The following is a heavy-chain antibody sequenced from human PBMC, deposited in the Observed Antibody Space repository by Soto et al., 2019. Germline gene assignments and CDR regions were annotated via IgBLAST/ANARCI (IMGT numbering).Heavy chain of an antibody. Sequence: GASVKVSCKGSGGTFSSYTISWVRQAPGQGLEWMGRIIPILGIANHAQKFQGRATITADKSTSTAYMELSSLSSEDTAVYYCARFRGSYGMDVWGQGTTVTVSS. CDR3: ARFRGSYGMDV. D-gene: IGHD3-10*01. CDR1: GGTFSSYT. V-gene: IGHV1-69*02. CDR2: IIPILGIA. J-gene: IGHJ6*02.